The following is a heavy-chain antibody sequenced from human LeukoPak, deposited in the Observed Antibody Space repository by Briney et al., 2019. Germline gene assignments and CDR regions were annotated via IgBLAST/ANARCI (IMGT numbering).Heavy chain of an antibody. CDR2: IYPGDSDT. D-gene: IGHD3-10*01. CDR1: GYSFTSYW. J-gene: IGHJ3*02. CDR3: ARQLYGSGSYYSYDAFDI. Sequence: GESLQISCKGSGYSFTSYWIGWVRQMPGKGLEWMGIIYPGDSDTRYSPSFQGQVTISADESISTAYLQWSSLKASDTAMYYCARQLYGSGSYYSYDAFDIWGQGTMVTVSS. V-gene: IGHV5-51*01.